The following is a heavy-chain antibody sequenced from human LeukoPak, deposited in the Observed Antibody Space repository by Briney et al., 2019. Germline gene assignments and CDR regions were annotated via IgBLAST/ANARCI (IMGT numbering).Heavy chain of an antibody. J-gene: IGHJ4*02. D-gene: IGHD4-23*01. V-gene: IGHV3-33*06. CDR1: GFTFSSNG. Sequence: GGSLRLSCAASGFTFSSNGLHWVRQAPGKGLEWVALIWYDGSHKYYADSVRGRFTISRDNSKNTLYLQMNSLRAEDTAVYYCAKALPDGGSLDYWGRGALVTVSS. CDR2: IWYDGSHK. CDR3: AKALPDGGSLDY.